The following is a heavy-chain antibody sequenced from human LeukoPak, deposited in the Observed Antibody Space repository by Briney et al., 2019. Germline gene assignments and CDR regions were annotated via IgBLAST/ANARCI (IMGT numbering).Heavy chain of an antibody. CDR1: GYTFTGYY. CDR3: ARVIAAARAPIDY. J-gene: IGHJ4*02. CDR2: INPNSGGT. Sequence: GASVKVSCKASGYTFTGYYMHWVRQAPGQGLEWMVWINPNSGGTNYAQKFQGRVTMTRDTSISTAYMELSRLRSDDTAVYYCARVIAAARAPIDYWGQGTLVTVSS. D-gene: IGHD6-13*01. V-gene: IGHV1-2*02.